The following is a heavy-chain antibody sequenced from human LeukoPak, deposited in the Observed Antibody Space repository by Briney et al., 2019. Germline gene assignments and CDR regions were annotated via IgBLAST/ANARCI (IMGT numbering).Heavy chain of an antibody. V-gene: IGHV3-7*01. CDR1: GFTFSSYW. D-gene: IGHD3-10*01. CDR2: IKHDGSEK. CDR3: ARAAGSGSYYNAYHYYYYYYMDV. J-gene: IGHJ6*03. Sequence: GGSLRLSCAASGFTFSSYWMSWVRQAPGKGLEWVANIKHDGSEKYYVDSVKGRFTISRDNAKNSLYLQMNSLRAEDTAVYYCARAAGSGSYYNAYHYYYYYYMDVWGKGTTVTVSS.